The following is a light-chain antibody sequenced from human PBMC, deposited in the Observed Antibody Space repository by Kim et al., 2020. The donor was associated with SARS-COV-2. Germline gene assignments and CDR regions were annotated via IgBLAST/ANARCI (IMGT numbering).Light chain of an antibody. CDR2: GKN. Sequence: ALGQTVRITCQGDSRRSYYASWYQQKPEQAPVLVIYGKNNRTSGIPDRFSGSSSGNTASLTITGAQAEEEADYYCNSRDSSGNHLVFGGGTKLTVL. CDR3: NSRDSSGNHLV. CDR1: SRRSYY. V-gene: IGLV3-19*01. J-gene: IGLJ3*02.